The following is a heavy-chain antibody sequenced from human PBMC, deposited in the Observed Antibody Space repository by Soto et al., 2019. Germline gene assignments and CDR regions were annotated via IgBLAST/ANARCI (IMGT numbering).Heavy chain of an antibody. J-gene: IGHJ6*02. CDR2: IYYTGST. CDR1: GGSISGGGYY. Sequence: QVQLQESGPGLVKPSQTLSLTCTVSGGSISGGGYYWAWIRQHPGKGLEWIGYIYYTGSTYYNPALKSRVTISVDTSKNQFSLKLNSVTAADTAVYYCARDEEVNYSDYGGSDHYYGMDVWGQGTTVNVS. V-gene: IGHV4-31*03. D-gene: IGHD4-17*01. CDR3: ARDEEVNYSDYGGSDHYYGMDV.